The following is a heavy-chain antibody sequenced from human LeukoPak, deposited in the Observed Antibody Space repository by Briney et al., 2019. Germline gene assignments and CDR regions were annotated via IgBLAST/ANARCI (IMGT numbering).Heavy chain of an antibody. CDR3: VKEIFRNGFHGLDV. Sequence: PGGSLRLSCAASGFTFSSYGMHWVRQAPGKGLEWVAVIWYDGSNKYYADSVKGRFTISRDNSKNTLYLQMNSLRAEDTAVYYCVKEIFRNGFHGLDVWGQGTTVTVSS. CDR2: IWYDGSNK. D-gene: IGHD5-24*01. CDR1: GFTFSSYG. V-gene: IGHV3-33*06. J-gene: IGHJ6*02.